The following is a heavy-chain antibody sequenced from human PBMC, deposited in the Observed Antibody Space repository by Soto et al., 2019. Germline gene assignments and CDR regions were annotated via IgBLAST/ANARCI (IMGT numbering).Heavy chain of an antibody. CDR3: ARAITIFGVVIRGYYGMDV. V-gene: IGHV3-33*01. D-gene: IGHD3-3*01. J-gene: IGHJ6*02. Sequence: PGGSLRLSCAASGFTFSSYVMHWVRQAPGKGLEWVAVIWYDGINKYYADSVKGRFTISRDNSKNTLYLQMNSLRAEDTAVYYCARAITIFGVVIRGYYGMDVWGQGTTVTV. CDR2: IWYDGINK. CDR1: GFTFSSYV.